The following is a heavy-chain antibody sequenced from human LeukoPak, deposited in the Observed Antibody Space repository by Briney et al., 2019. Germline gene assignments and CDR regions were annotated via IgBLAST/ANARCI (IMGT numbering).Heavy chain of an antibody. CDR1: GFSVSSFC. V-gene: IGHV3-53*01. CDR3: ARDLGHGLGTYYHDY. D-gene: IGHD3-10*01. J-gene: IGHJ4*02. Sequence: GGSLRLSCAASGFSVSSFCMSWVRQAPGKGLEWVSVIYSGGSTDYTDSVKGRFTISRDNSENTLYLQMNSLRAEDTAVYYCARDLGHGLGTYYHDYWGQGTLVTVSS. CDR2: IYSGGST.